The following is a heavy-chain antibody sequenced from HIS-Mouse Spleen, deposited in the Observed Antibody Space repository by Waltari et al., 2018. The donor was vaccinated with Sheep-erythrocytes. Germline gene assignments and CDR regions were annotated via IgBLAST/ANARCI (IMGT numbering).Heavy chain of an antibody. Sequence: QVQLQQWGAGLLKPTETLSLTCAVYGGSFSGYYWSGIRQPPGKGLEWIGEINHSGSTNYNPSLKSRVTISVDTSKNQFSLKLSSVTAADTAVYYWARGQVTTHAFDIWGQGTMVTVSS. V-gene: IGHV4-34*01. D-gene: IGHD4-17*01. CDR3: ARGQVTTHAFDI. CDR2: INHSGST. CDR1: GGSFSGYY. J-gene: IGHJ3*02.